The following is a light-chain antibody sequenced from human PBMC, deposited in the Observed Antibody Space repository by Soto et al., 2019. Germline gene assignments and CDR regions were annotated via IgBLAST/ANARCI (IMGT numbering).Light chain of an antibody. CDR2: AAS. CDR1: KPINIW. CDR3: QQADSFPRT. V-gene: IGKV1-12*01. Sequence: DIQMTQSPSSVSASVGERVIITCRASKPINIWVAWYQQKPGKAPELLIHAASSLQSGVPPRFSGIGSGPEFTLTVSSLQPEDFASYYCQQADSFPRTFGQGTKVEIK. J-gene: IGKJ1*01.